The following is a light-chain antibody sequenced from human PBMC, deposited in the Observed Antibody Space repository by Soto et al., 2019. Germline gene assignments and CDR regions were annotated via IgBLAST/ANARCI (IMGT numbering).Light chain of an antibody. Sequence: QSALTQPPSASGSPGQSVTVSCTGTSSDVGGYNYVSWYQQHPGKAPKLIISEVSKRPSGVPDRFSGSKSGNTASLTVSGLQAEDEADYYCGSHAGSNNYVFGTGTKLTVL. CDR3: GSHAGSNNYV. V-gene: IGLV2-8*01. CDR1: SSDVGGYNY. J-gene: IGLJ1*01. CDR2: EVS.